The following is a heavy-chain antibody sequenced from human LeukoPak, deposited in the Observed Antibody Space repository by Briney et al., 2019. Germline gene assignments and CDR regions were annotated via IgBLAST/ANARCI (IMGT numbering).Heavy chain of an antibody. V-gene: IGHV1-18*01. Sequence: ASVKVSCKASGGTFSSYAISWVRQAPGQGLEWMGWISAYNGNTNYAQKLQGRVTMTTDTSTSTAYMELRSLRSDDTAVYYCARFGYYGSAETIDPWGQGTLVTVSS. D-gene: IGHD3-10*01. CDR2: ISAYNGNT. J-gene: IGHJ5*02. CDR3: ARFGYYGSAETIDP. CDR1: GGTFSSYA.